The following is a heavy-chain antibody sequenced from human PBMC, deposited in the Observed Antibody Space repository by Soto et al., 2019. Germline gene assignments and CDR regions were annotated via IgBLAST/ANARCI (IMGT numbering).Heavy chain of an antibody. CDR2: ISGSGGST. CDR3: TKGCGVDCYRANC. V-gene: IGHV3-23*01. Sequence: EVQLLESGGXLVQPGGSLRLSCAASGFTFSNYAMGWVRQAPGKGLAWVSAISGSGGSTSYADSVKGRFTISRDNSKNTVYPQMNSLRAEDTAVYHCTKGCGVDCYRANCWGQGTLVTVSS. J-gene: IGHJ4*02. D-gene: IGHD2-21*02. CDR1: GFTFSNYA.